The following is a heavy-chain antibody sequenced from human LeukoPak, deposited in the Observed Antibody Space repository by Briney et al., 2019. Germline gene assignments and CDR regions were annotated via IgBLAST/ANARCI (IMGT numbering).Heavy chain of an antibody. Sequence: GGSLRLSCAASGFNFTRYWMAWLRQAPGKGLEWVANIKQDGSQQYYLDSMKGRFTISRGNAEDSLYLQMNNVRAEDTAVYYCSNGIYSSSYWGQGTLVTVSS. J-gene: IGHJ4*02. CDR2: IKQDGSQQ. CDR1: GFNFTRYW. D-gene: IGHD6-6*01. V-gene: IGHV3-7*01. CDR3: SNGIYSSSY.